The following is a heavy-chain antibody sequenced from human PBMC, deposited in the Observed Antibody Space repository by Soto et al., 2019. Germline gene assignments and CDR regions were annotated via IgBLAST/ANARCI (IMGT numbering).Heavy chain of an antibody. CDR3: ARGDSSGWYWDYYYYGMDV. D-gene: IGHD6-19*01. J-gene: IGHJ6*02. V-gene: IGHV4-34*01. CDR1: GRSFSGYY. Sequence: SETLPLTCAVYGRSFSGYYWSWIRQPPGRGMRWSGETHHSGRTHYKQSLKTRVTLSGDASKNQFSLKLSSVTAADTAVYYCARGDSSGWYWDYYYYGMDVWGQGTTVT. CDR2: THHSGRT.